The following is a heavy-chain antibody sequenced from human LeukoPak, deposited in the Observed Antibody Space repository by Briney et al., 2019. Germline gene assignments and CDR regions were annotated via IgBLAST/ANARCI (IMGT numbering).Heavy chain of an antibody. CDR1: GFTFDDYA. CDR3: AKDQFDTISMIV. Sequence: GGSLRLSCAASGFTFDDYAMHWVRQAPGKGLEWVSGISWNSGSIGYADSVKGRFTISRDSAKNSLYLQMNSLRAEDTAVYYCAKDQFDTISMIVWGQGTLVTVSS. D-gene: IGHD3-22*01. CDR2: ISWNSGSI. J-gene: IGHJ4*02. V-gene: IGHV3-9*01.